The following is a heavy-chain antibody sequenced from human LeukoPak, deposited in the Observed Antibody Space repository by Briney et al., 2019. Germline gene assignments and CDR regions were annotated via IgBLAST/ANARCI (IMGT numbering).Heavy chain of an antibody. CDR2: IYYSGST. J-gene: IGHJ4*02. D-gene: IGHD3-22*01. CDR3: ARGRRERYYYDTSGSFDY. V-gene: IGHV4-39*07. Sequence: SETLSLTCTVSGVSISSSTYYWGWIRQPPGKGLEWIGSIYYSGSTYYNPSLKSRVTISVDTSKNQFSLKLSSVTAADTAVYYCARGRRERYYYDTSGSFDYWGQGTLVTVSS. CDR1: GVSISSSTYY.